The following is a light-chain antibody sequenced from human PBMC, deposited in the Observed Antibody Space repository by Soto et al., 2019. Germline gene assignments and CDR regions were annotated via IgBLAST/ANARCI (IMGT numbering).Light chain of an antibody. V-gene: IGKV1-39*01. Sequence: IQLTQSPSSLSASVGDRVTITCRASQGISSYLAWYQQKPGKAPKLLIYAASSLQSGVPSRFSGSGSGTDVTLTISSLQPEDFATYYCQQSYSTPWTFGQGTKVDIK. CDR1: QGISSY. CDR2: AAS. CDR3: QQSYSTPWT. J-gene: IGKJ1*01.